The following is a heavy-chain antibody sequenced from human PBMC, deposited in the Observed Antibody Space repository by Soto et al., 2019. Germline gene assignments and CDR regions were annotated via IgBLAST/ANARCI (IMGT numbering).Heavy chain of an antibody. D-gene: IGHD7-27*01. CDR2: INPNSGGT. J-gene: IGHJ3*02. CDR3: ARASKLGPFADAFDI. V-gene: IGHV1-2*04. Sequence: ASVKVSCKASGYTFTGYYMHWVRQAPGQGLEWMGWINPNSGGTNYAQKFQGWVTMTRDTSISTAYMELSRLRSDDTAVYYCARASKLGPFADAFDIWGQGTMVTVSS. CDR1: GYTFTGYY.